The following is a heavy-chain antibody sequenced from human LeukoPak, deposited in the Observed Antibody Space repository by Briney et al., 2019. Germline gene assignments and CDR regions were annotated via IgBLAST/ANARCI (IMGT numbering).Heavy chain of an antibody. CDR3: ARDGSAGFFDY. D-gene: IGHD2-15*01. Sequence: PSETLSLTCTVSGGSISSYYWSWIRQPPGKGLEYIGYIYYTGSTNYNPSLRSRITISLDTSKNQFSPKLSSVTTADTAFYYCARDGSAGFFDYWGQGTLVTVSP. CDR2: IYYTGST. V-gene: IGHV4-59*01. J-gene: IGHJ4*02. CDR1: GGSISSYY.